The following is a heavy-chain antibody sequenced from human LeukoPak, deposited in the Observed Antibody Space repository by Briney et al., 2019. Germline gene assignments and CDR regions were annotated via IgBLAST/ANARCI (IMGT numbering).Heavy chain of an antibody. V-gene: IGHV7-4-1*02. CDR1: GYTSTSYA. Sequence: ASVKVSCKASGYTSTSYAMNWVRQAPGQGLEWMGWINTNTGNPTYAQGFTGRFVFSLDTSVSTAYLQISSLKAEDTAVYYCARVEVKTPYYYYYMDVWGKWTTVTVSS. CDR3: ARVEVKTPYYYYYMDV. J-gene: IGHJ6*03. D-gene: IGHD1-1*01. CDR2: INTNTGNP.